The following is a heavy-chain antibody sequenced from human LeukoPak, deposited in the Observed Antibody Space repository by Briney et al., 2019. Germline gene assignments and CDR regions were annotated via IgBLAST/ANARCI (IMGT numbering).Heavy chain of an antibody. CDR2: ISGDGGST. D-gene: IGHD6-19*01. V-gene: IGHV3-43*02. J-gene: IGHJ4*02. Sequence: GGSLRLSCAAPGFMFHDYAIHWVRQAPGKGLEWVSLISGDGGSTFYADSVKGRFTISRDNSKNSLYLQMNSLRSDDTALYYCAREGESSGWYDYWGQGTLVTVSS. CDR1: GFMFHDYA. CDR3: AREGESSGWYDY.